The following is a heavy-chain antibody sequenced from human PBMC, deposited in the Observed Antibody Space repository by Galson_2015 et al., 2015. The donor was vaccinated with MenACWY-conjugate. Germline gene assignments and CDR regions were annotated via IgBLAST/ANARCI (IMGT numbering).Heavy chain of an antibody. Sequence: SLRLSCAASGFTFNNYWMSWVRQAPGKGLEWVANIKKDGSQKNYVDSVKGRFAISRDNAKNSLYLQMNSLKVEDTAVYYCARDLPYGGRSFDGWGQGAL. D-gene: IGHD4-23*01. CDR3: ARDLPYGGRSFDG. J-gene: IGHJ4*02. CDR2: IKKDGSQK. V-gene: IGHV3-7*03. CDR1: GFTFNNYW.